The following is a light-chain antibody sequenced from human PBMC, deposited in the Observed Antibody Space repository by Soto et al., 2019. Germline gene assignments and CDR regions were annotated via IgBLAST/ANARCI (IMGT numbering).Light chain of an antibody. CDR1: QTITSY. CDR3: QQSFSIPYT. J-gene: IGKJ2*01. Sequence: DIQMTQSPSSLSASVGDRITITCRASQTITSYLNWYQQKPGKAPNLLIYAASNLENGVPSRFSGSGSGTFFTLTIRSLQPEDFATYYCQQSFSIPYTFGQGTRLEIK. V-gene: IGKV1-39*01. CDR2: AAS.